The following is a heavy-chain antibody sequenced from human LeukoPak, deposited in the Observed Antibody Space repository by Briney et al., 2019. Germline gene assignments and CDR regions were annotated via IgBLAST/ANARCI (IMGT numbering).Heavy chain of an antibody. CDR3: ARGSRNRQDAFDI. D-gene: IGHD1-14*01. CDR2: IYTSGST. J-gene: IGHJ3*02. V-gene: IGHV4-61*02. Sequence: PSQTLSLTCAVSGGSISSGGYYWTWIRQPAGKGLEWIGRIYTSGSTNYNPSLKSRVTMSVDTSKNQFSLKLSSVTAADTAVHYCARGSRNRQDAFDIWGQGTMVTVSS. CDR1: GGSISSGGYY.